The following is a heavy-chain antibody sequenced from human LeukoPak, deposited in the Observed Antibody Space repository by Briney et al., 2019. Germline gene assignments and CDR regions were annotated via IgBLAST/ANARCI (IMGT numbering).Heavy chain of an antibody. Sequence: SETLSLTCTVSGGSISSYYWSWIRQPAGKGLEWIGRIYTSGSTNYNPSLKSRVTMSVDTSKNQFSLKLSSVTAADTAVYYCARDGQGSSYYYYYYMDVWGKGTTVTVSS. CDR3: ARDGQGSSYYYYYYMDV. D-gene: IGHD3-10*01. V-gene: IGHV4-4*07. J-gene: IGHJ6*03. CDR1: GGSISSYY. CDR2: IYTSGST.